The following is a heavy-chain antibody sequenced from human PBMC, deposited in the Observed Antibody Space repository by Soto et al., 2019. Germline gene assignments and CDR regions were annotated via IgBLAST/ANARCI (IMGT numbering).Heavy chain of an antibody. CDR3: AKTIAARGVEDY. Sequence: SETLSLTCAVYGGSLSDHYWSWIRQPPGKGLEWIGKINHGGSTNYNPSLKSRVTISVDTSKNQFSLKLSSATAADTAVYYCAKTIAARGVEDYWGQGTLVTVSS. CDR2: INHGGST. CDR1: GGSLSDHY. V-gene: IGHV4-34*01. D-gene: IGHD6-6*01. J-gene: IGHJ4*02.